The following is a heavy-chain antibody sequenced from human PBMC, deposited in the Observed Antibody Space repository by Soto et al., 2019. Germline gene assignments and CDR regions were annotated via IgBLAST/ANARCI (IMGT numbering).Heavy chain of an antibody. V-gene: IGHV3-9*01. D-gene: IGHD2-8*01. CDR2: ISWNSGSI. CDR1: GFTFDDYA. J-gene: IGHJ4*02. CDR3: AKQAFNCTNGVCFDY. Sequence: GGSLRLSCAASGFTFDDYAMHWVRQAPGKGLEWVSGISWNSGSIGYADSVKGRFTISRDNAKNSLYLQMNSLRAEDTALYYCAKQAFNCTNGVCFDYWGQGTLVTVSS.